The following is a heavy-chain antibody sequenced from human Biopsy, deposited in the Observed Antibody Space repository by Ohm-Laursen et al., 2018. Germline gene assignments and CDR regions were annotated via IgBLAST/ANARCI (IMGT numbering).Heavy chain of an antibody. CDR3: ARDNRWSPCSMDV. J-gene: IGHJ6*02. Sequence: SLRLSCAASGFSFSDYHMRWIRQAPGRGLEWVSYISGGGTIYYGDSMKGRGTISRDNAKNSLYLQMHSLRAEDTAGDYCARDNRWSPCSMDVWGQGTTVTVSS. V-gene: IGHV3-11*01. CDR1: GFSFSDYH. D-gene: IGHD4-23*01. CDR2: ISGGGTI.